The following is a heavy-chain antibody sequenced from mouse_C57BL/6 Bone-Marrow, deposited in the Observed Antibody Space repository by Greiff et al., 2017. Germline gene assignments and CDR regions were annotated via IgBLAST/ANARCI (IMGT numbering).Heavy chain of an antibody. CDR2: INPSNVGT. V-gene: IGHV1-53*01. D-gene: IGHD1-1*01. CDR3: ARVTTVVASRYYAKDY. Sequence: QVQLQQPGTELVKPGASVKLSCKASGYTFTSYWMHWVKQRPGQGLEWIGNINPSNVGTNYNEKFKSKATLTVDKSSSTAYMQLSSLTSDDSAVYYCARVTTVVASRYYAKDYWGQGTSVTVSS. CDR1: GYTFTSYW. J-gene: IGHJ4*01.